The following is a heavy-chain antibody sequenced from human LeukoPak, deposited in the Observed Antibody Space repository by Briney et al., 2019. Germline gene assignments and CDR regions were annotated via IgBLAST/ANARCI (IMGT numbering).Heavy chain of an antibody. CDR3: ARATTIFGVVSSLDY. Sequence: GASVKVSCKASGYTFTGYYMHWVRQAPGQGLEWMGRINPNSGGTNYAQKFQGRVTMTRDTSISTAYMELSRLRSDDTAVYYCARATTIFGVVSSLDYWGQGTLVTVS. CDR2: INPNSGGT. V-gene: IGHV1-2*06. D-gene: IGHD3-3*01. CDR1: GYTFTGYY. J-gene: IGHJ4*02.